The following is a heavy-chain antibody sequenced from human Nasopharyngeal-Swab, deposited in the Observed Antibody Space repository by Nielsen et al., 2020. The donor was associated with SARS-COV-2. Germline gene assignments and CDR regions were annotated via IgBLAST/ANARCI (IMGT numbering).Heavy chain of an antibody. Sequence: GESLKISCAASGFTFSSYSMNWVRQAPGKGLEWVSSISSSSSDIYYADSVKGRFTISRDNAKNTLYLQMNSLRAEDTAVYYCARDQFPWDFWSGYYYYYYMDVWGKGTTVTVSS. D-gene: IGHD3-3*01. V-gene: IGHV3-21*01. CDR1: GFTFSSYS. CDR3: ARDQFPWDFWSGYYYYYYMDV. J-gene: IGHJ6*03. CDR2: ISSSSSDI.